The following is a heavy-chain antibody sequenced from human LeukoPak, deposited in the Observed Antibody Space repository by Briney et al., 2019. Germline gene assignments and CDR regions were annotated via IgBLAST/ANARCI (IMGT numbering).Heavy chain of an antibody. V-gene: IGHV3-53*04. CDR2: IYNGGST. J-gene: IGHJ4*02. Sequence: GGSLRLSCAASGFTVSSNYMSWVRQAPGKGLEWVSVIYNGGSTYYADSVKGRFTISRHNSKNTLYLQMNSLRAEDTAVYYCARESIAAAGVVASWGQGTLATVSS. CDR3: ARESIAAAGVVAS. CDR1: GFTVSSNY. D-gene: IGHD6-13*01.